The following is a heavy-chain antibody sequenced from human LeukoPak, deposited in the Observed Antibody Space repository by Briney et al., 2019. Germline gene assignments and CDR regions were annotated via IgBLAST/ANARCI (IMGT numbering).Heavy chain of an antibody. CDR1: GFTFINAW. J-gene: IGHJ5*02. Sequence: GGSLRLSSVPSGFTFINAWINWGPAPPGKGVEWVGLIKSKNVGGTTDYAAPVKGRFTISRDDSKNTVYLQMNSLKIEDTAVYYCTSHAAFDPWGQGTLVTVSS. CDR2: IKSKNVGGTT. CDR3: TSHAAFDP. V-gene: IGHV3-15*01.